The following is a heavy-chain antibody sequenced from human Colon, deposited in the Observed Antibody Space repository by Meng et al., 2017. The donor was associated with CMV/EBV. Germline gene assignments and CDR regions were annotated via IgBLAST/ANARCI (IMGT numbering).Heavy chain of an antibody. CDR2: VFHSGT. V-gene: IGHV4-59*01. D-gene: IGHD2-2*01. Sequence: SETLSLTCTVSGDSFNAYYWSWIRQSPGKGLEWIGYVFHSGTNYNPSLKSRVTMSADASRNQFSLRLNSVTAADTAVYYCARGQGYCTSANCLKHYFDFWGQGALVTVSS. CDR3: ARGQGYCTSANCLKHYFDF. J-gene: IGHJ4*02. CDR1: GDSFNAYY.